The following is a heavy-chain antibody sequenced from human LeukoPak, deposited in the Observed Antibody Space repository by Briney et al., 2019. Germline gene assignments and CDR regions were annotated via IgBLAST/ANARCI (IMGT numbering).Heavy chain of an antibody. CDR3: ARSYGSGSYDY. D-gene: IGHD3-10*01. J-gene: IGHJ4*02. Sequence: SETLSLTCAVYGGSFSGYYWSWIRQPPGKGLEWIGEINHSGSTNYNPSLKSRVTISVDTSKNQFSLKLSSVTAADTAVYYCARSYGSGSYDYWGQGTLVTVSS. CDR2: INHSGST. CDR1: GGSFSGYY. V-gene: IGHV4-34*01.